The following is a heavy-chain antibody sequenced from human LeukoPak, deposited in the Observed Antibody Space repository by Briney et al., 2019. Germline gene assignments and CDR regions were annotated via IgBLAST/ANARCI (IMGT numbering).Heavy chain of an antibody. CDR3: ARSGGPGTYHQLRYNWFDP. V-gene: IGHV3-21*01. J-gene: IGHJ5*02. Sequence: GGSLRLSCPASGFTLSNYHMNWVRRAPGKGLEWLSSITTISHYIYYAGAVRGRFTISRDNAKNSLYLQMNSLRGEDTAVYYCARSGGPGTYHQLRYNWFDPWGQGTLVTVSS. D-gene: IGHD3-10*01. CDR2: ITTISHYI. CDR1: GFTLSNYH.